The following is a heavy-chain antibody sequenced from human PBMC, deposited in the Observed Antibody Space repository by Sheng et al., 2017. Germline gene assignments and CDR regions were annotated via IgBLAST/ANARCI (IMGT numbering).Heavy chain of an antibody. J-gene: IGHJ4*02. CDR2: IRSSGST. CDR1: GGSISSGNYY. Sequence: QVQLQESGPGLVKPSQTLSLTCTVSGGSISSGNYYWSWIRQPAGKGLEWIGRIRSSGSTNYNPSLESRVTLSVDTSKNQFSLKLTSVTAADTAVYYCARDGGWGVATNYDWGQGTLVTGLL. V-gene: IGHV4-61*02. D-gene: IGHD5-12*01. CDR3: ARDGGWGVATNYD.